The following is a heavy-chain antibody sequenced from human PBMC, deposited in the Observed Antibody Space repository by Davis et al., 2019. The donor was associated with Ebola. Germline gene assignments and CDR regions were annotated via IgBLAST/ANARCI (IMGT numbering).Heavy chain of an antibody. CDR3: ARGGVNWFDP. CDR2: VHYSGST. CDR1: GGSISSSY. V-gene: IGHV4-59*01. J-gene: IGHJ5*02. Sequence: SETLSLTCTVSGGSISSSYWSWIRQPSGKGLDWIGYVHYSGSTNYNPSLKSRLSMSVDTSKNQFSLKLSSVSAADAAIYYCARGGVNWFDPWGQGILVTVSS.